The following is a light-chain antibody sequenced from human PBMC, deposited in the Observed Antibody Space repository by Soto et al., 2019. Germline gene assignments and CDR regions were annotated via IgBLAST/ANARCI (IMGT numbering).Light chain of an antibody. J-gene: IGLJ3*02. CDR2: EVT. V-gene: IGLV2-23*02. CDR3: CSYAGGSAWV. Sequence: QSALTQPASVSGSLGQSITISCTGTRSDVGNYNLVSWYQQHPGKAPKVIIYEVTKAPSGVSTRFSGSKSGYTASLTISGLQAEDEADYYCCSYAGGSAWVFGGGTKVTVL. CDR1: RSDVGNYNL.